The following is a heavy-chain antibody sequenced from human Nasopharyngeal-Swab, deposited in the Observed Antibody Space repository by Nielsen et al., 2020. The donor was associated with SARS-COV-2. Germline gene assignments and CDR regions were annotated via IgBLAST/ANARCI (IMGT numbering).Heavy chain of an antibody. CDR2: INHSGST. V-gene: IGHV4-34*01. D-gene: IGHD6-6*01. J-gene: IGHJ6*01. Sequence: GSLRLSCAAFGGSFSGYYWSWIRQPPGKGLEWIGEINHSGSTNYNPSLKSRVTISVDTSKNQFSLKLTSVTAADTAVYYCARTLEYSRGMDVWGQGTTVTVSS. CDR1: GGSFSGYY. CDR3: ARTLEYSRGMDV.